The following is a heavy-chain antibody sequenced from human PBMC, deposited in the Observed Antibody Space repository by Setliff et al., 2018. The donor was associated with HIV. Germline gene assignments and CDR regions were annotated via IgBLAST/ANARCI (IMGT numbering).Heavy chain of an antibody. J-gene: IGHJ4*02. Sequence: GGSLRLSCAASGFTFSSYGMHWVRQAPGKGLEWVAVISYDGSNKYYADSVKGRFTISRDNSKNTLYLQINSLRTEDTAVYYCARDSPPMELGYADYWGQGTLVTVSS. CDR1: GFTFSSYG. V-gene: IGHV3-30*19. CDR2: ISYDGSNK. D-gene: IGHD1-26*01. CDR3: ARDSPPMELGYADY.